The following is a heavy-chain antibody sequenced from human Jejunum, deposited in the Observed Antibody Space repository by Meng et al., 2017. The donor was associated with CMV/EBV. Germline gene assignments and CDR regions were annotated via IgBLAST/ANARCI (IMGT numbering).Heavy chain of an antibody. J-gene: IGHJ4*02. CDR3: ARGGDRGEEDY. D-gene: IGHD3-10*01. Sequence: KASGYTFTDYLVHWVRQAPGQGLEWMGWIKPKNGATNYEQKYQGRVTLTRDTSISTAYMELTSLKSDDTAMYYCARGGDRGEEDYWGQGTLVTVSS. V-gene: IGHV1-2*02. CDR2: IKPKNGAT. CDR1: GYTFTDYL.